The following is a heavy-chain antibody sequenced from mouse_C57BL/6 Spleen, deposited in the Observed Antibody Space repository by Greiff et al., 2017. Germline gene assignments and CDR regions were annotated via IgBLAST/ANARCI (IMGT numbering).Heavy chain of an antibody. J-gene: IGHJ2*01. CDR2: IDPSDSYT. D-gene: IGHD1-1*01. V-gene: IGHV1-69*01. Sequence: QVQLQQPGAELVMPGASVKLSCKASGYTFTSYWMHWVKQRPGQGLEWIGEIDPSDSYTNYNQKFKGKSTLTVDKSSSTAYMQLSSLTSEDSAVYYCATRGSSPYFDNRGQSTTLT. CDR1: GYTFTSYW. CDR3: ATRGSSPYFDN.